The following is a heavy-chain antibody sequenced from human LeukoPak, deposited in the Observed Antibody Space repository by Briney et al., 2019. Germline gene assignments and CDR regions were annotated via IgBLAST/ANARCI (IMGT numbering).Heavy chain of an antibody. CDR3: ARDRDDSSGYYRETLFDY. CDR2: INPNSGGT. CDR1: GYTFTGYY. J-gene: IGHJ4*02. Sequence: ASVKVSCKASGYTFTGYYMHWVRQAPGQGLEGMGWINPNSGGTNYAQKFQGRVTMTRDTSISTAYMELSRLRSDDTAVYYCARDRDDSSGYYRETLFDYWGQGTLVTVSS. D-gene: IGHD3-22*01. V-gene: IGHV1-2*02.